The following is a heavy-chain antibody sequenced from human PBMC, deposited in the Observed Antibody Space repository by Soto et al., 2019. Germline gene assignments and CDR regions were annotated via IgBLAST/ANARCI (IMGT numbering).Heavy chain of an antibody. D-gene: IGHD1-1*01. CDR1: GGSISSTIYN. CDR2: IYYSGRT. Sequence: SETLSLTCTVSGGSISSTIYNWDWIRQPPGKGLEWIAGIYYSGRTYYNPSLESRVTISVDTSKNQFSLKLSFVTAADTAVYYCARRGGTNGTNDYWGQGTLVTVSS. J-gene: IGHJ4*02. V-gene: IGHV4-39*01. CDR3: ARRGGTNGTNDY.